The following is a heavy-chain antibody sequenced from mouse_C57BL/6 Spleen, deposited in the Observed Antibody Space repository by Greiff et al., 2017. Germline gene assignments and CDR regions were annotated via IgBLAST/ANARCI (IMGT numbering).Heavy chain of an antibody. Sequence: VKLVESGPGLVQPSQSLSITCTVSGFSLTSYGVHWVRQSPGKGLEWLGVIWSGGSTDYNAAFISRLSISKDNSKSQVFFKMNSLQADDTAIYYCARNGDYYGSSSYYFDYWGQGTTLTVSS. D-gene: IGHD1-1*01. J-gene: IGHJ2*01. V-gene: IGHV2-2*01. CDR2: IWSGGST. CDR1: GFSLTSYG. CDR3: ARNGDYYGSSSYYFDY.